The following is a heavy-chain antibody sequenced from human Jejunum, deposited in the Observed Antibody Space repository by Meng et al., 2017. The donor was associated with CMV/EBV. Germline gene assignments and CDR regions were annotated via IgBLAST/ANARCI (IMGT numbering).Heavy chain of an antibody. CDR2: IITNTGGT. V-gene: IGHV1-2*06. J-gene: IGHJ4*02. Sequence: QVQLVQSGAELKKPGASVKVSCKASGYNFSNFGFSWVRQAPGQGLEWMGRIITNTGGTNYAQKFQGRVTMTRDTSISTGYMELNSLRSDDTAVYYCARGHNFGFEYWGQGTLVTVSS. D-gene: IGHD1-1*01. CDR3: ARGHNFGFEY. CDR1: GYNFSNFG.